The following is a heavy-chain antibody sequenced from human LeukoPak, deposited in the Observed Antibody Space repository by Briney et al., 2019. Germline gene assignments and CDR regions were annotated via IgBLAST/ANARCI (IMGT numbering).Heavy chain of an antibody. Sequence: GGSLRLSCAASGFTVSSNYMSWVRQAPGKGLEWVSVIYSGGSTYYADSVKGRFTISRDNSKNTLYLQMNSLRAEDTAVYYCAREAAYDYVWGSYGRYFDYWGQGTLVTVSS. V-gene: IGHV3-66*01. J-gene: IGHJ4*02. CDR2: IYSGGST. CDR1: GFTVSSNY. CDR3: AREAAYDYVWGSYGRYFDY. D-gene: IGHD3-16*01.